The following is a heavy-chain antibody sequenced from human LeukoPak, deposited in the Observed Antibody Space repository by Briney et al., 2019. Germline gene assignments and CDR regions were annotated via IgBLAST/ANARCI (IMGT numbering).Heavy chain of an antibody. CDR1: GYTFTSYD. D-gene: IGHD3-16*01. CDR3: ARLGFQKRWFDP. V-gene: IGHV1-8*01. CDR2: MNPNSGNT. J-gene: IGHJ5*02. Sequence: RASVKVSCKASGYTFTSYDINWVRQATGQGLEWMGWMNPNSGNTGYAQKFQGRVTMTRNTSISTAYMELSGLRSEDTAVYYCARLGFQKRWFDPWGQGTLVTVSS.